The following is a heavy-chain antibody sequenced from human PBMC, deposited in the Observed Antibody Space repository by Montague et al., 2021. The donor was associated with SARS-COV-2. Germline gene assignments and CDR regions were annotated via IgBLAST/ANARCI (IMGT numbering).Heavy chain of an antibody. CDR3: VRRDGYTPS. D-gene: IGHD5-24*01. J-gene: IGHJ5*02. Sequence: SLRLSCATPGLIVASNYMSWVRQAPGKGLEWVSIMYSAGNTYYADSAMGRFSISRDNSKNTLYLHMNSLRPEDTAVYYCVRRDGYTPSWGQGTLVTLSS. CDR1: GLIVASNY. CDR2: MYSAGNT. V-gene: IGHV3-66*02.